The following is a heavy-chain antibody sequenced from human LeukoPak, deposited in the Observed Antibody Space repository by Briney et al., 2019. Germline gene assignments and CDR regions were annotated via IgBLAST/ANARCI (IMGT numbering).Heavy chain of an antibody. J-gene: IGHJ4*02. V-gene: IGHV3-23*01. D-gene: IGHD5-12*01. Sequence: VGSLRLSCAASGFSFSSYAMNWVRQAPGKGLEWVSAISGSGGSTYYADSVKGRFTISRDNSKNTLYLQMNSLRAEDTAVYYCAKAGGYSGYDSYFDYWGQGTLVTVSS. CDR1: GFSFSSYA. CDR2: ISGSGGST. CDR3: AKAGGYSGYDSYFDY.